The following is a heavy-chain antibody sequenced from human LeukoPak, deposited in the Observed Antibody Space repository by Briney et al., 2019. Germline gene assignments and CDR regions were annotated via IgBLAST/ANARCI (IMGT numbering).Heavy chain of an antibody. CDR3: ARRRTYYYDSSGYYYGWFDP. Sequence: SETLSLTCTVSGGSISSYYWSWIRQPPGKGLEWIGYIYYSGSTSYNPSLKSRVTISVDTSKNQFSLKLSSVTAADAAVYYCARRRTYYYDSSGYYYGWFDPWGQGTLVTDSS. J-gene: IGHJ5*02. V-gene: IGHV4-59*08. D-gene: IGHD3-22*01. CDR2: IYYSGST. CDR1: GGSISSYY.